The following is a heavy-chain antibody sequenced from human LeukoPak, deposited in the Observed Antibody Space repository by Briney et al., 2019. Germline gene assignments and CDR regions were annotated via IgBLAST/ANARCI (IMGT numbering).Heavy chain of an antibody. CDR2: INRSGST. J-gene: IGHJ4*02. Sequence: NPSETLSLTCAVYGGSFTTYYWSWIRQPPGKGLEWNGEINRSGSTDYNPSLKSRVTISVDTSKNQFSLKLSSVTAADTAVYYCARGRYYYGSGSQGDFDYWGQGTLVTVSS. D-gene: IGHD3-10*01. V-gene: IGHV4-34*01. CDR1: GGSFTTYY. CDR3: ARGRYYYGSGSQGDFDY.